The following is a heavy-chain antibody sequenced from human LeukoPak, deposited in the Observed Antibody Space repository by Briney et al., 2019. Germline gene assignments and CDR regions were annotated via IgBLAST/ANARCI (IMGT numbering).Heavy chain of an antibody. CDR1: GFTFSSYG. V-gene: IGHV3-30*18. CDR2: IPYDGSNK. CDR3: AKAPGGVAAELDY. Sequence: PGRSLRLSCAASGFTFSSYGMHWVRQAPGKGLEWVAVIPYDGSNKYYADSVKGRFTISRDNSKNTLYLQMNSLRAEDTAVYYCAKAPGGVAAELDYWGQGTLVTVSS. D-gene: IGHD6-13*01. J-gene: IGHJ4*02.